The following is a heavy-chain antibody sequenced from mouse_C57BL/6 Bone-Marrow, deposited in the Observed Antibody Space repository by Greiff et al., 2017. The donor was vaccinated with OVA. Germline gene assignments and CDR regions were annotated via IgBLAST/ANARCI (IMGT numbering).Heavy chain of an antibody. CDR2: IYPRSGNT. Sequence: VKVVESGAELARPGASVKLSCKASGYTFTSYGISWVKQRTGQGLEWIGEIYPRSGNTYYNEKFKGKATLTAEKSSSTAYMELRSLTSEDSAVYFCARGGYYGSRAWFAYWGQGTLVTVSA. D-gene: IGHD1-1*01. CDR3: ARGGYYGSRAWFAY. CDR1: GYTFTSYG. J-gene: IGHJ3*01. V-gene: IGHV1-81*01.